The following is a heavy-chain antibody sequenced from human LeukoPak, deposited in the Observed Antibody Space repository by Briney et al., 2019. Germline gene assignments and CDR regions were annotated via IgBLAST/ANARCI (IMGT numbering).Heavy chain of an antibody. CDR1: GFTFSSYA. D-gene: IGHD3-22*01. CDR2: ISYDGSNK. CDR3: ARARPRDSSRSYYFGMDV. J-gene: IGHJ6*02. V-gene: IGHV3-30-3*01. Sequence: GGSLRLSCAASGFTFSSYAMHWVRQAPGKGLEWVAVISYDGSNKYYADSVRGRFSISRDSSKNTVYLQMNSLRDEDTAVYYCARARPRDSSRSYYFGMDVWGHGTTVTVSS.